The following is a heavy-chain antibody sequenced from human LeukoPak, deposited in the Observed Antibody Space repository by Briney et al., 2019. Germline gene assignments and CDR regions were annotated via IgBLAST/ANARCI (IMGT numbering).Heavy chain of an antibody. V-gene: IGHV3-21*01. J-gene: IGHJ4*02. CDR2: ISSSSSYI. CDR1: GFTFSSYS. D-gene: IGHD5-24*01. Sequence: GGSLRLSCAASGFTFSSYSMNWVRQAPGKGLEWVSSISSSSSYIYYADSVKGRFTISRDNAKNSLYLQMNSLRAEDTAVYYCARSARWLQFLWDYWGQGTLVTVSS. CDR3: ARSARWLQFLWDY.